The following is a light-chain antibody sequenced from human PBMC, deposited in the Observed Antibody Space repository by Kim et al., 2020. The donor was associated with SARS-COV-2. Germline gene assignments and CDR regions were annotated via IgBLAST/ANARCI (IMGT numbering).Light chain of an antibody. J-gene: IGKJ4*01. CDR1: QSESSNY. Sequence: SPGERAADSCRASQSESSNYLAWYQQKTGQAPRLLIYGASSRATGIPDRFSGSRSETDFTLTISRLDPEDCAVYYCQQYGTSPLTFGGGTKVDIK. CDR2: GAS. V-gene: IGKV3-20*01. CDR3: QQYGTSPLT.